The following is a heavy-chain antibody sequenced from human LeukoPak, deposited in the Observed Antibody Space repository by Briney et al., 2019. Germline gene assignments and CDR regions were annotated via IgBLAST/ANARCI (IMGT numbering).Heavy chain of an antibody. D-gene: IGHD2-8*01. V-gene: IGHV3-30*02. CDR1: GFTFSSYG. CDR2: IRYDGSNK. CDR3: AKSQWVSLHFSFDF. J-gene: IGHJ4*02. Sequence: GGSLRLSCAASGFTFSSYGMHWVRQAPGKGLEWVAFIRYDGSNKYYADSVKGRFTISRDNSKNTLYLQMNSLRAEDTAVYYCAKSQWVSLHFSFDFWGQGTLLTVSS.